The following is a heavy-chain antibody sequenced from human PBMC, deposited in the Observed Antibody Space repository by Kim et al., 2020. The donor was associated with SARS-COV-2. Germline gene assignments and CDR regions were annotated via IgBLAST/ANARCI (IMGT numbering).Heavy chain of an antibody. V-gene: IGHV3-11*05. D-gene: IGHD2-2*01. J-gene: IGHJ6*02. Sequence: GGSLRLSCAASGFTFSDYYMSWIRQAPGKGLEWVSYISSSSSYTNYADSVKGRFTISRDNAKNSLYLQMNSLRAEDTAVYYCARVKCSSTSCCYDYYYYYGMDVWSQGTTVTVSS. CDR1: GFTFSDYY. CDR2: ISSSSSYT. CDR3: ARVKCSSTSCCYDYYYYYGMDV.